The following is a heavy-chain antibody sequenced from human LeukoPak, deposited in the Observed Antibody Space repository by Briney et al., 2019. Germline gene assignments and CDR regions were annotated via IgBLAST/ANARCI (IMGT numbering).Heavy chain of an antibody. Sequence: QPGRSLRLSCAASGFTFSSYAMHWVRQAPGKGLEWVAVISYDGSNKYYADSVKGRFTISRDNSKNTLYLQMNSLRAEDTAVYYCARGGDSSGWSHDAFDIWGQGTMVTVSS. J-gene: IGHJ3*02. D-gene: IGHD6-19*01. V-gene: IGHV3-30-3*01. CDR1: GFTFSSYA. CDR2: ISYDGSNK. CDR3: ARGGDSSGWSHDAFDI.